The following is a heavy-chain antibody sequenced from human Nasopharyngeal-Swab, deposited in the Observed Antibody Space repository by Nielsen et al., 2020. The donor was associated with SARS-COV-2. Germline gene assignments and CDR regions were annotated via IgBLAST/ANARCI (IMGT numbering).Heavy chain of an antibody. CDR2: IWYDGSKK. CDR3: VSAGSIEY. V-gene: IGHV3-33*01. J-gene: IGHJ4*02. D-gene: IGHD3-10*01. Sequence: GEPLKISCVASGFTYKYGMNWVRQAPGKGLEWVSVIWYDGSKKFYAESVKGRSSISRDESKNTVYLQMSSLRVEDTAVYYCVSAGSIEYWGPGTLVTVSS. CDR1: GFTYKYG.